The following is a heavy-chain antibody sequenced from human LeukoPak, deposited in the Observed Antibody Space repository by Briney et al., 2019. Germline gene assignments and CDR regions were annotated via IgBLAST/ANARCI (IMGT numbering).Heavy chain of an antibody. J-gene: IGHJ5*02. D-gene: IGHD3-22*01. CDR2: ISYDGSNK. Sequence: GGSLRLSCAASGFIFSRYGMYWVRQAPGKGLEWMAVISYDGSNKYYADSVRGRFIISRDDSKNTLYLQMNSLRIDDTAVYYCAKDGAPYDSPTEGWFDPWGQGTMVTVSS. CDR1: GFIFSRYG. V-gene: IGHV3-30*18. CDR3: AKDGAPYDSPTEGWFDP.